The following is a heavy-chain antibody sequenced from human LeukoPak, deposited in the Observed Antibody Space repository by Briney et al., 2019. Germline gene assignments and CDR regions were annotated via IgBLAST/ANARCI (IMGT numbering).Heavy chain of an antibody. D-gene: IGHD1-1*01. CDR3: AREDWNDGVTGYYGMDV. Sequence: SVKVSCKASGGTFSSYPISWVRQAPGQGLEWMGGIIPIFGTASCAQKFQGRVTITADESTSTAYMELSSLRSEDTAVYYCAREDWNDGVTGYYGMDVWGKGTTVTVSS. CDR1: GGTFSSYP. V-gene: IGHV1-69*13. J-gene: IGHJ6*04. CDR2: IIPIFGTA.